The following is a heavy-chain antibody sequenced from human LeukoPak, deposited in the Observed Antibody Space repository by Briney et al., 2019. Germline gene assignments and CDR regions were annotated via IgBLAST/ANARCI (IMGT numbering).Heavy chain of an antibody. J-gene: IGHJ4*02. CDR3: ARGGRTGGDY. V-gene: IGHV3-23*01. CDR1: GFTFNSYA. CDR2: ISGSGGST. Sequence: GGSLRLSCAASGFTFNSYAMNWVRQAPGKGLEWVSIISGSGGSTYYADSVKGRFTISRDNAKNSLYLQMNSLRAEDTAVYYCARGGRTGGDYWGQGTLVTVSS. D-gene: IGHD2-15*01.